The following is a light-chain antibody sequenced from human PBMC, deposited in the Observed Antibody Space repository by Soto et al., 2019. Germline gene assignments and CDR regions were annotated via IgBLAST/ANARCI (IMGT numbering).Light chain of an antibody. J-gene: IGKJ4*01. CDR2: DAS. V-gene: IGKV3-15*01. CDR1: QSFSSG. CDR3: QQYNNWPLT. Sequence: EILMTQSPATLSVSPGERATLSCRASQSFSSGLAWYQQTPGQAPRLLIYDASTMDTGFPARFSGMGSGTEFTLTLSRLQSEDFEVYYCQQYNNWPLTFGGGTKVDIK.